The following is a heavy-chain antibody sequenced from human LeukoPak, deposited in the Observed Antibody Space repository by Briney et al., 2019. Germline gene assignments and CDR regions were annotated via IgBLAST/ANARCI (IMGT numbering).Heavy chain of an antibody. J-gene: IGHJ4*02. CDR1: GYTFTGYY. V-gene: IGHV1-2*06. D-gene: IGHD3-10*01. Sequence: ASVKVSFKASGYTFTGYYMHWVRQAPGQGLEWMGRINPNSGGTNYAQKFQGRVTMTRDTSISTAYMELSRLRSDDTAVYYCARDLVTDYYGSGIDYWGQGTLVTVSS. CDR3: ARDLVTDYYGSGIDY. CDR2: INPNSGGT.